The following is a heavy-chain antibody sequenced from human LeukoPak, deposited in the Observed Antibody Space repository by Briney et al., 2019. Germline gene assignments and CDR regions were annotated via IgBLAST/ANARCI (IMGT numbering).Heavy chain of an antibody. J-gene: IGHJ4*02. Sequence: GGSLRLSCATSGFTFTSYAMSWVRQAPGKGLEWVSTISGSGGNTDYADSVKGRLTISRDNSKNSLYLQMHSLRAQDTAVYYCASTYSSGWYTDWGQGTLVTVSS. D-gene: IGHD6-19*01. CDR2: ISGSGGNT. CDR1: GFTFTSYA. CDR3: ASTYSSGWYTD. V-gene: IGHV3-23*01.